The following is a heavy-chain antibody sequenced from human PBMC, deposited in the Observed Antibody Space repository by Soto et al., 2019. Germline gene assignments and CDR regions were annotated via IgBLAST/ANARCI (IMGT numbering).Heavy chain of an antibody. CDR1: GGSFSGYY. CDR3: ARVYDFWSGYYTAPNWFDP. D-gene: IGHD3-3*01. V-gene: IGHV4-34*01. Sequence: SETLSLTCAVYGGSFSGYYWSWIRQPPGKGLEWIGEINHSGSTNYNPSLKSRVTISVDTSKNQFSLKLSSVTAADTAVYYCARVYDFWSGYYTAPNWFDPWGQGTLVTVSS. J-gene: IGHJ5*02. CDR2: INHSGST.